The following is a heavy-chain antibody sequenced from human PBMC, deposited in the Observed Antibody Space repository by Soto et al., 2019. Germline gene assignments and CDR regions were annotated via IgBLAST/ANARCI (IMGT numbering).Heavy chain of an antibody. V-gene: IGHV4-39*01. CDR2: IYYSGST. J-gene: IGHJ4*02. D-gene: IGHD7-27*01. CDR1: GGSISSSSYY. Sequence: SETLSLTCTVSGGSISSSSYYWGWIRQPPGKGLEWIGSIYYSGSTYYNPSLKSRVTISVDTSKNQFSLKLSSVTAADTAVYYCARHVGLTGDFDYWGQGTLVTVSS. CDR3: ARHVGLTGDFDY.